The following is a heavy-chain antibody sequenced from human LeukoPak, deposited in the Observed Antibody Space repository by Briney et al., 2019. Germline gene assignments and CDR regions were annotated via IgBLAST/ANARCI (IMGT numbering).Heavy chain of an antibody. V-gene: IGHV4-38-2*02. CDR3: ARIFIRNGYSSYFDC. CDR2: VYQSGTT. D-gene: IGHD5-18*01. J-gene: IGHJ4*02. CDR1: GFSISSGHY. Sequence: SETLSLTCTVSGFSISSGHYWGWVRQPPGAGLEWIGSVYQSGTTYYNPFLKGRFTTSVDMPKNQFSLRLRPVTAADTAVYYCARIFIRNGYSSYFDCWGQGTLVTVSS.